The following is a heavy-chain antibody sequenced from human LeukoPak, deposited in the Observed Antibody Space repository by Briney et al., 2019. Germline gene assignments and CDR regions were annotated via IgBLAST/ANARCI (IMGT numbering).Heavy chain of an antibody. Sequence: SETLSLTCAVYGGSFSGYYWSWIRQPPGKGLEWIGEINHSGSTNYNPSLKSRVTISVDTSKNQFSLKLSSVTAADTAVYYCAREGRMLYYYYMDVWGKGTTVTVSS. D-gene: IGHD3-10*02. J-gene: IGHJ6*03. V-gene: IGHV4-34*01. CDR1: GGSFSGYY. CDR2: INHSGST. CDR3: AREGRMLYYYYMDV.